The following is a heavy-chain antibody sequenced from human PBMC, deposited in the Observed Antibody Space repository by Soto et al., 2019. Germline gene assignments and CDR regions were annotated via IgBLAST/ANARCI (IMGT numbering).Heavy chain of an antibody. CDR3: AVGPHYYDSSGDWYFDL. V-gene: IGHV1-69*12. D-gene: IGHD3-22*01. CDR1: GGTFSSYA. J-gene: IGHJ2*01. Sequence: QVQLVQSGAEVKKPGSSVKVSCKASGGTFSSYAISWVRQAPGQGLEWMGGIIPIFGTANYAQKFQGRVTITADESTSTAYMELSSLRSEDTAVYYCAVGPHYYDSSGDWYFDLWGRGTLVTVSS. CDR2: IIPIFGTA.